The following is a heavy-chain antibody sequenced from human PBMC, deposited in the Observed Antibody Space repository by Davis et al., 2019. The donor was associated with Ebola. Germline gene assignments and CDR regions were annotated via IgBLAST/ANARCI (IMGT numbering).Heavy chain of an antibody. J-gene: IGHJ6*04. CDR2: IYHSGST. D-gene: IGHD5-18*01. Sequence: SETLSLTCAVSGGSISSGGYSWSWIRQPPGKGLEWIGYIYHSGSTYYNPSLKSRVTISVDRSKNQFSLKLSSVTAADTAVYYCARGGDTAMVYYYYGMDVWGKGTTVTVSS. CDR3: ARGGDTAMVYYYYGMDV. V-gene: IGHV4-30-2*01. CDR1: GGSISSGGYS.